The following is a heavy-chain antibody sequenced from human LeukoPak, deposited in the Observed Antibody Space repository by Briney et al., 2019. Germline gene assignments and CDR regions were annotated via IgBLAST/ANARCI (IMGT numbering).Heavy chain of an antibody. J-gene: IGHJ4*02. CDR3: ARQSRDVVYYYYDSSGYHSPLDY. CDR1: GGSISSYY. D-gene: IGHD3-22*01. CDR2: IYYSGST. Sequence: SETLSLTCTVPGGSISSYYWSWIRQPPGKGLEWIGYIYYSGSTNYNPSLKSRVTISVDTSKNQFSLKLSSVTAADTAVYYCARQSRDVVYYYYDSSGYHSPLDYWGQGTLVTVSS. V-gene: IGHV4-59*01.